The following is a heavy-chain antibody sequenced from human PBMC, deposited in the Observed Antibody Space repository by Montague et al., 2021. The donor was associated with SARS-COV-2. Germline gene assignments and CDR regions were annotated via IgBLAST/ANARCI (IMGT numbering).Heavy chain of an antibody. J-gene: IGHJ4*02. V-gene: IGHV4-59*12. Sequence: SETLSLTCTVSGGSISSFYWSWIRQPPGKRMEWIGYILNSGSTNYNPSLQSRVTMSVDTSKNQLSLKLRSVTAADTAIYYCATEGVSYTYGFFDYWGQGTLVTVSS. CDR1: GGSISSFY. CDR2: ILNSGST. D-gene: IGHD5-18*01. CDR3: ATEGVSYTYGFFDY.